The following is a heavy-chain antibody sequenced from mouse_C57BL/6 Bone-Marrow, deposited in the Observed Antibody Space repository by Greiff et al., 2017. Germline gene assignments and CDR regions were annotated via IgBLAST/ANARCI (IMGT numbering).Heavy chain of an antibody. Sequence: QVQLQQSGPELVKPGASVKISCKASGYAFSSSWMNWVKQRPGKGLEWIGRIYPGDGGTNYNGKFKGKATLTADKSSSTAYMQLRSLTAEDSAIYFCARRGSLGYWGQGNTLTVAA. CDR1: GYAFSSSW. V-gene: IGHV1-82*01. D-gene: IGHD1-1*01. CDR3: ARRGSLGY. J-gene: IGHJ2*01. CDR2: IYPGDGGT.